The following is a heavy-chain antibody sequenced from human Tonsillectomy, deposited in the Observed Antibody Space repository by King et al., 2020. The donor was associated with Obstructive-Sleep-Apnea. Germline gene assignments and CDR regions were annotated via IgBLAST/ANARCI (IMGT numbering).Heavy chain of an antibody. V-gene: IGHV4-34*01. Sequence: VQLPQWGAGLLKPSETLSLTCAVYGGSFSGYYWSWIRQPPGKGLEWIGEINHSGSTNYNPSLKSRVTISVDTSKNQFSLKLSSVTAADTAVYYCARVDRRWPFDYWGQGTLVTVSS. CDR1: GGSFSGYY. CDR3: ARVDRRWPFDY. J-gene: IGHJ4*02. D-gene: IGHD4-23*01. CDR2: INHSGST.